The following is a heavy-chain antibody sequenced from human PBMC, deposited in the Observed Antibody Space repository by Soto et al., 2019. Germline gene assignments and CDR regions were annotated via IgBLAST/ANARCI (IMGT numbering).Heavy chain of an antibody. D-gene: IGHD5-18*01. CDR2: ISYGGST. J-gene: IGHJ4*02. CDR1: GGSINSGGYC. V-gene: IGHV4-31*03. CDR3: SRGILV. Sequence: QVQLQESGPGLVKPSQTLSLTCTVSGGSINSGGYCWSWIRQHPWKGLDWIGCISYGGSTSYNPSLTSRVTISVDTSKNQFSLKLTSVTAADTAVYYCSRGILVWGQGALITVSS.